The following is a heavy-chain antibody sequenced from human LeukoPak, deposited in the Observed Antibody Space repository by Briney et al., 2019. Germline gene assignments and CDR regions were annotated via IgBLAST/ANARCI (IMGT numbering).Heavy chain of an antibody. V-gene: IGHV3-7*01. J-gene: IGHJ4*02. CDR3: STALDN. Sequence: GGSLRLSCAASGFIFSSYWMDWVRQAPGKGLEWVANIKEDGSEKHYVDSVKGRFTISRDNADNSLYLQMDSLRAEDTAVYYCSTALDNWGQGTLVTVSA. CDR2: IKEDGSEK. CDR1: GFIFSSYW. D-gene: IGHD2-15*01.